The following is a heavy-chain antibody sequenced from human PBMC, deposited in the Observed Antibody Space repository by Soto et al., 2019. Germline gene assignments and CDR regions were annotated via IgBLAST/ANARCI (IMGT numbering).Heavy chain of an antibody. V-gene: IGHV1-69*13. J-gene: IGHJ5*02. Sequence: ASVKVSCKASGGTFSSYAISWVRQAPGQGLEWMGGIIPIFGTANYAQKFQGRVTITADESTSTAYMELSSLRSEDTAVYYCARDVYPHRYSYGPYNWFDPWGQGTLVTVSS. CDR1: GGTFSSYA. CDR2: IIPIFGTA. D-gene: IGHD5-18*01. CDR3: ARDVYPHRYSYGPYNWFDP.